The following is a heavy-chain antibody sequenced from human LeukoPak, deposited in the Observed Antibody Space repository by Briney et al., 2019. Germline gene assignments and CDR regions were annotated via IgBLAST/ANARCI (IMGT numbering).Heavy chain of an antibody. CDR3: ARGARGYTYGRFDY. D-gene: IGHD5-18*01. Sequence: GGSLRLSCAASGFTFSTYEMNWVRQVPGKGLEWVSYISGSGTTIYYADSVKGRFAISRDNTKNSMYLQMNSLRAEDTAVYYCARGARGYTYGRFDYWGQGTLVTVSS. CDR1: GFTFSTYE. J-gene: IGHJ4*02. V-gene: IGHV3-48*03. CDR2: ISGSGTTI.